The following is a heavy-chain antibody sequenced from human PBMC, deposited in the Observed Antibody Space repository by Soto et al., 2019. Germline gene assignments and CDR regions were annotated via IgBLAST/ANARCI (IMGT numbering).Heavy chain of an antibody. CDR1: GYTFTSYA. CDR3: ARRESGYGGEDWFDP. CDR2: INAGNGNT. Sequence: QVQLVQSGAEVKKPGASVKVSCKASGYTFTSYAVHWVRQAPGQRLEWMGWINAGNGNTKYSQKFQGRVTITRDTSASTAYMELSSLRSEDTAVYYCARRESGYGGEDWFDPWGQGTLVTVSS. D-gene: IGHD5-12*01. J-gene: IGHJ5*02. V-gene: IGHV1-3*01.